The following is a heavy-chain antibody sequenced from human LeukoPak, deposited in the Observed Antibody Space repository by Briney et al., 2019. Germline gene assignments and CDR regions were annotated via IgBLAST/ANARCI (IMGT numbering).Heavy chain of an antibody. D-gene: IGHD2-8*01. CDR2: INRDGSEK. CDR3: ARLFYNGGSQSY. Sequence: LGGSLILSCAASGFTFSSFWMSWVRQAPGKGLQGVANINRDGSEKYYLDSVKCRFTISRDNTKNSPYLQMNSLRAEDTAVYYCARLFYNGGSQSYWGQGTLVTVSS. CDR1: GFTFSSFW. J-gene: IGHJ4*02. V-gene: IGHV3-7*01.